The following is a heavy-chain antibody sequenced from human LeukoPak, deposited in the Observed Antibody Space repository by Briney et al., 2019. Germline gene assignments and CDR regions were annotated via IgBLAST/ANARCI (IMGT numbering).Heavy chain of an antibody. CDR2: IKQDGSAK. Sequence: PGGSLRLSCAASGFTFSSYRMSWVRQAPGKGLEWVASIKQDGSAKYYVDSVKSRFTISRDNAKNSVYLQMSSLRAEDTAVYYCVRDSYSSSWSGLFDYWGQGTLVTVSS. CDR3: VRDSYSSSWSGLFDY. D-gene: IGHD6-13*01. J-gene: IGHJ4*02. V-gene: IGHV3-7*01. CDR1: GFTFSSYR.